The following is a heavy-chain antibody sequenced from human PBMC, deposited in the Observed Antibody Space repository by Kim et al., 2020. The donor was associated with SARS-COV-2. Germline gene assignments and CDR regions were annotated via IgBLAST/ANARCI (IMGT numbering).Heavy chain of an antibody. J-gene: IGHJ4*02. CDR2: IYSGTT. V-gene: IGHV4-59*01. Sequence: SETLSLTCTVSGGSIRGYYWSWIRQTPVKGLEWIGFIYSGTTNYNPSLKGRVTISEDTSKNQFSLSLGAVTAADTALYFCARGGQWEPLEYWGQGTLVTVAS. CDR3: ARGGQWEPLEY. D-gene: IGHD1-26*01. CDR1: GGSIRGYY.